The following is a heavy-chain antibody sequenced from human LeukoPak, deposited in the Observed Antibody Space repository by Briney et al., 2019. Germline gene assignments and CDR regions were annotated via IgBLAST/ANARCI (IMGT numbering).Heavy chain of an antibody. D-gene: IGHD4-17*01. CDR1: GYSFTNYG. CDR2: IHIYRGNT. CDR3: ARDDGDYDLLLRY. J-gene: IGHJ4*02. V-gene: IGHV1-18*01. Sequence: GASVKVSCKTSGYSFTNYGITWVRQAPGQGLEWMGWIHIYRGNTNYAQKLQGRVTMTTDTSTSTAYMELRGLRSDDTAVYYCARDDGDYDLLLRYWGQGTLVTVSS.